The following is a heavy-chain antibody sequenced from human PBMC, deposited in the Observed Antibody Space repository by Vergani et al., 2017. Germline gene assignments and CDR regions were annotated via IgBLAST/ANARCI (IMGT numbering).Heavy chain of an antibody. CDR2: LTGGGGST. CDR1: GFTFSTYA. V-gene: IGHV3-23*01. Sequence: EVQLLESGGSLKQPGGSVRLSCAASGFTFSTYAMHWVRQAPGKGLEWVSALTGGGGSTYYADSFTGRFIISRDNSRDTLYLQMNSLRPEDTATYYCVKDAGSYENFVDDWGQGTMVTV. J-gene: IGHJ4*02. CDR3: VKDAGSYENFVDD. D-gene: IGHD1-26*01.